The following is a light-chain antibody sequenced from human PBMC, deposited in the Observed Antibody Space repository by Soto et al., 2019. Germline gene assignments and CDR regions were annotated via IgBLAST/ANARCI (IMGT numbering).Light chain of an antibody. CDR3: PQLYSFPLT. CDR1: QDFSNF. CDR2: DAS. V-gene: IGKV1-9*01. J-gene: IGKJ4*01. Sequence: IQLSQSPSFLSASIGDRVTITCRASQDFSNFLAWYQQKPGRAPKLLMYDASTLQSGVPSRFSGSGSGTEFTLTISSLQPEDFATYYCPQLYSFPLTFGGGTKVDIK.